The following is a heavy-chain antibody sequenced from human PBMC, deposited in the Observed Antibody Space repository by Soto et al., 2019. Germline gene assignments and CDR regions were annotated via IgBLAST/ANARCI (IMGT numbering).Heavy chain of an antibody. V-gene: IGHV3-23*01. J-gene: IGHJ4*02. D-gene: IGHD6-13*01. CDR1: GFTFSSYA. CDR3: ASGRCSWGKFDF. CDR2: ISGSGDRT. Sequence: GGSLRLSCAASGFTFSSYAMSWVRQAPGKGLEWVSEISGSGDRTYYADSVKGRFTISRDNSKNTLYLQMNSLRAEDTAVYYCASGRCSWGKFDFWGQGTLVTVSS.